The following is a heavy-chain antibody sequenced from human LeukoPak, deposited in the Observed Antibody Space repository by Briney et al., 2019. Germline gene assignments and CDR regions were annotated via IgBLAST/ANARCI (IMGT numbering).Heavy chain of an antibody. J-gene: IGHJ4*02. CDR1: GYTFTSYY. V-gene: IGHV1-46*01. CDR2: INPSGGST. Sequence: ASVKVSCKASGYTFTSYYMHWVRQAPGQGLEWMGIINPSGGSTSYAQKFQGRVTMTRDTSTSTVYKELSSLRSEDTAVYYCARDRGEEIFGVVIDKYYFDYWGQGTLVTVSS. D-gene: IGHD3-3*01. CDR3: ARDRGEEIFGVVIDKYYFDY.